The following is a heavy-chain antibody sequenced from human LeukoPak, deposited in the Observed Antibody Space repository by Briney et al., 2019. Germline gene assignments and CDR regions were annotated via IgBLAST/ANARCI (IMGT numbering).Heavy chain of an antibody. CDR3: ARVGNYYDSSGYYYVFDY. CDR1: GFTFDDYG. CDR2: INWNGGST. J-gene: IGHJ4*02. D-gene: IGHD3-22*01. V-gene: IGHV3-20*04. Sequence: GGSLRLSCAASGFTFDDYGMSWVRHAPGKGLEWVSGINWNGGSTGYADSVKGRFTISRDNAKNSLYLQMNSLRAEDTALYYCARVGNYYDSSGYYYVFDYWGQGTLVTVSS.